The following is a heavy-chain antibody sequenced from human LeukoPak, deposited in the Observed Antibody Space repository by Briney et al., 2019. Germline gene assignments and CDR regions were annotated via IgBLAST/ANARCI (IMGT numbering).Heavy chain of an antibody. J-gene: IGHJ4*02. CDR2: INPNSGGT. CDR1: GYTXTGYY. CDR3: ARLSPYYFDY. Sequence: ALVKVSCKASGYTXTGYYLHWVRQAPGQGLDWMGWINPNSGGTTYAQNFKGRVTMTWDTSISTAYMELSRLRSDDTAVYYCARLSPYYFDYWGQGTLVTVSS. V-gene: IGHV1-2*02.